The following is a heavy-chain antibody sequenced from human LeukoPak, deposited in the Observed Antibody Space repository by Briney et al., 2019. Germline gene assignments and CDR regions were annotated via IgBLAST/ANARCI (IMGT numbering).Heavy chain of an antibody. CDR3: ARDPMIRGGYYFDY. V-gene: IGHV3-30*04. CDR1: GFTFSGYA. D-gene: IGHD3-22*01. CDR2: ISYDGSNK. Sequence: GGSLRLSCAASGFTFSGYAMHWVRQAPGKGLEWVAVISYDGSNKYYADSVKGRFTISRDNSKNTLYLQMNSLRAEDTAVYYCARDPMIRGGYYFDYWGQGTLVTVSS. J-gene: IGHJ4*02.